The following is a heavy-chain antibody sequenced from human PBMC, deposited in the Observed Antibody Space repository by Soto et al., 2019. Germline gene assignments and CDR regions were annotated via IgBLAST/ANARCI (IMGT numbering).Heavy chain of an antibody. J-gene: IGHJ4*02. CDR1: GFTFSSYD. V-gene: IGHV3-13*01. CDR3: ARSIGYYYGSGPYFDY. Sequence: EVQLVESGGGLVQPGGSLRLSCAASGFTFSSYDVHWVRQATGKGLEWVSAIGTAGDTYYPGSVKVRFTISRENAKNSLYLQRNSLRAEDTAVYYCARSIGYYYGSGPYFDYWGQGTLVTVSS. D-gene: IGHD3-10*01. CDR2: IGTAGDT.